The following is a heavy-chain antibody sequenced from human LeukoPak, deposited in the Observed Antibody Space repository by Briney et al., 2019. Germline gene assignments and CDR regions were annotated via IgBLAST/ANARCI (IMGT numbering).Heavy chain of an antibody. Sequence: PETLSLTCAVYGGSFSGYYWSWIRQPPGKGLEWIGEINHSGSTNYNPSLKSRVTISVDTSKNQFSLKLSSVTAADTAVYYCARGLAAAGGYWGQGTLVTVSS. D-gene: IGHD6-13*01. V-gene: IGHV4-34*01. CDR2: INHSGST. CDR3: ARGLAAAGGY. J-gene: IGHJ4*02. CDR1: GGSFSGYY.